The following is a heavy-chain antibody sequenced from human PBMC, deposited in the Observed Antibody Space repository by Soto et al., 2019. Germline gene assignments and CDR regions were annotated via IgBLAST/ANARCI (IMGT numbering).Heavy chain of an antibody. D-gene: IGHD6-19*01. J-gene: IGHJ4*02. V-gene: IGHV3-48*02. CDR3: ARAVEGHFDY. Sequence: EVQLVASGGNLVQPGGSLRLSCAASGFRFSIYSMNWVRQAPGKGLEWSAYITSDTTTIKYAVSVKGRFTISRDTYKNLVYPYINSLRDEDTAVYYCARAVEGHFDYWGQGTVVTVSA. CDR1: GFRFSIYS. CDR2: ITSDTTTI.